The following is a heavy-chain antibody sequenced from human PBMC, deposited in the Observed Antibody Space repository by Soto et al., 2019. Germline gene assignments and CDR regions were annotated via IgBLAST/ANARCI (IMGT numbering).Heavy chain of an antibody. CDR3: AALDTAMVKTAGY. V-gene: IGHV3-21*01. CDR2: ISSNSNYI. CDR1: GFTFSSYA. D-gene: IGHD5-18*01. J-gene: IGHJ4*02. Sequence: GGSLRLSCSASGFTFSSYAMHWVRQAPGKGLEYVSSISSNSNYIYNADSVKGRFTISRDNARNSLFLQMHSLRAEDTAVYYCAALDTAMVKTAGYWGQGTLVTVSS.